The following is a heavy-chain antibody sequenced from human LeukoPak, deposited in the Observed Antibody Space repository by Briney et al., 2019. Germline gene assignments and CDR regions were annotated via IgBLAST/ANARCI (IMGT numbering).Heavy chain of an antibody. V-gene: IGHV3-30*04. Sequence: QPTGSLRLSCAASGFTFSDYAMHWVRQAPGQGQEWEAVISNDGSSKYYADSVKGRFIISRDNSKNTLYLQMNSLRAEDTAVYYCVKRDRGTFDYWGQGTLVTVFS. D-gene: IGHD1-1*01. CDR2: ISNDGSSK. CDR3: VKRDRGTFDY. J-gene: IGHJ4*02. CDR1: GFTFSDYA.